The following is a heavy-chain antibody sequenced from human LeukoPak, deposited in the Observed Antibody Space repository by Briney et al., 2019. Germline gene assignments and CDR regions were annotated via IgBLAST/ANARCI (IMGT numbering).Heavy chain of an antibody. V-gene: IGHV1-2*02. CDR3: ARGATTVPIGALDI. CDR1: GYTFTGYY. J-gene: IGHJ3*02. CDR2: INSNSGGT. Sequence: GASVKVSCKASGYTFTGYYMHWVRQAPGQGLEWMGWINSNSGGTTYAQKFQGRVTMTRDTSISTVYMELSRLRSVDTAIYYCARGATTVPIGALDIWGQGTMVTVSS. D-gene: IGHD4-17*01.